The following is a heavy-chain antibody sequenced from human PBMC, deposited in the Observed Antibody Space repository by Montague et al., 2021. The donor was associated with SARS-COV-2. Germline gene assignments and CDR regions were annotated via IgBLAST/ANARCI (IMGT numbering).Heavy chain of an antibody. CDR1: GGSISSYY. J-gene: IGHJ6*02. CDR2: IYYSEST. CDR3: ARDLVERSSWGTYYYYGMDV. Sequence: TLSLTCTVSGGSISSYYWSWIRQPPGKGLEWIGYIYYSESTNYNPSLRSRVTISVDTSKNQFSLKLSSVTAADTAVYYCARDLVERSSWGTYYYYGMDVWGQGTTVTVSS. V-gene: IGHV4-59*01. D-gene: IGHD6-13*01.